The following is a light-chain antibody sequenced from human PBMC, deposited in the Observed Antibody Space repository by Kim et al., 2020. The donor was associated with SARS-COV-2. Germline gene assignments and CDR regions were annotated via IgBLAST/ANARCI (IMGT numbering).Light chain of an antibody. Sequence: QSSTLSCTATSSDVGRYHLVSWYQQHPGKAPKLLIYEVTKRPSGVSDRFSGSKSGNTASLTISGLQAEDEADYYCCSYANTNILYVFGTGTKVTVL. V-gene: IGLV2-23*02. CDR1: SSDVGRYHL. J-gene: IGLJ1*01. CDR2: EVT. CDR3: CSYANTNILYV.